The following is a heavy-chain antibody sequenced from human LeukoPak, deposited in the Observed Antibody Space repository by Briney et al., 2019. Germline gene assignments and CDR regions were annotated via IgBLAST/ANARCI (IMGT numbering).Heavy chain of an antibody. V-gene: IGHV3-21*04. D-gene: IGHD3-22*01. CDR2: ISSSSSYI. Sequence: GGSLRLSCAASGFTFSSYSMNWVRQAPGKGLEWVSSISSSSSYIYYADSVKGRFTISRDNAKNSLYLQMNSLRAEDTAVYYCAKDHDSSGSKFDYWGQGTLVTVSS. CDR1: GFTFSSYS. CDR3: AKDHDSSGSKFDY. J-gene: IGHJ4*02.